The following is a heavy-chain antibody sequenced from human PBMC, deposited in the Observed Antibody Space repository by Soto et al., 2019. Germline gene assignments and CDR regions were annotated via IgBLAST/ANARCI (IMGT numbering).Heavy chain of an antibody. Sequence: GGSLRLSCAASGFTFSSYSMNWVRQAPGKGLEWVSSISSSSSYIYYADSVKGRFTISRDNAKNSLYLQMNSLRAEDTAVYYCARDYYYSSGYLDFLDYWGQGTMVTVSS. D-gene: IGHD3-22*01. CDR1: GFTFSSYS. CDR2: ISSSSSYI. J-gene: IGHJ4*02. CDR3: ARDYYYSSGYLDFLDY. V-gene: IGHV3-21*01.